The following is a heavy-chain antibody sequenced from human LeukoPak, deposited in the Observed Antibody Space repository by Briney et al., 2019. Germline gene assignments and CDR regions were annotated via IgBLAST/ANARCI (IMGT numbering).Heavy chain of an antibody. V-gene: IGHV1-69*05. CDR2: IIPIFGTA. CDR1: GCTFSSYA. D-gene: IGHD6-13*01. Sequence: GASVKVSFKASGCTFSSYAISWVRQAPGQGLEWMGGIIPIFGTANYAQKLQGRVTMTTDTSTSAAYMELRSLRSDDTAVYYCARGYSSSWYSQGDYWGQGTLVTVSS. CDR3: ARGYSSSWYSQGDY. J-gene: IGHJ4*02.